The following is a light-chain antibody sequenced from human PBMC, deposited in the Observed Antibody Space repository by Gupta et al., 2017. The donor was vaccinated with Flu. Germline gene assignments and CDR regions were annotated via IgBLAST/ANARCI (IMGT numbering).Light chain of an antibody. J-gene: IGLJ2*01. V-gene: IGLV3-1*01. Sequence: SYDLTQPPSVSGSPGQPARIACSGYKLGEKYVCWYQQKPGQSPVLVIYQDTKRPSGIPERFSGSNSGNTATLTISGTQAIDEADYYCQAWDPTTVVFGGGTKLTVL. CDR3: QAWDPTTVV. CDR1: KLGEKY. CDR2: QDT.